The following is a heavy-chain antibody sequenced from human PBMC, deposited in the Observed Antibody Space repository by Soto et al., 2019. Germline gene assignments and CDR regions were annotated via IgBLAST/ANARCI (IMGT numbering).Heavy chain of an antibody. CDR2: ISSSGSTI. CDR1: GFTFSSYE. J-gene: IGHJ4*02. CDR3: ARSVYYFDY. Sequence: EVQLVESGGGLVQPGVSLRLSCAASGFTFSSYEMNWVRQAPGKGLEWVSYISSSGSTIYYADSVKGRFTISRDNAKNSLYLQMNSLRAEDTAVYYCARSVYYFDYWGQGTLVTVSS. V-gene: IGHV3-48*03.